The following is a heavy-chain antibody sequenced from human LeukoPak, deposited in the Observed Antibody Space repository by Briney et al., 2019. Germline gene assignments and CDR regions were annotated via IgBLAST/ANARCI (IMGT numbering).Heavy chain of an antibody. CDR3: AREYYYDSSGYFHDAFDI. CDR2: IYTSGST. CDR1: GGSISSSSHY. V-gene: IGHV4-61*02. Sequence: SETLSLTCTFSGGSISSSSHYWSWIRQPAGKGLEWIGRIYTSGSTNYNPSLKSRVTISVDTSKNQFSLKLSSVTAADTAVYYCAREYYYDSSGYFHDAFDIWGQGTMVTVSS. D-gene: IGHD3-22*01. J-gene: IGHJ3*02.